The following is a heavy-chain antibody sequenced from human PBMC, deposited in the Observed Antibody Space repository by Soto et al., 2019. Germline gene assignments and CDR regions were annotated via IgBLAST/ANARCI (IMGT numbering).Heavy chain of an antibody. CDR3: ARARADYYDSSGYPLGY. J-gene: IGHJ4*02. CDR1: GFTFSSYW. CDR2: IKQDGSEK. D-gene: IGHD3-22*01. Sequence: EVQLVESGGGLVQPGGSLRLSCAASGFTFSSYWMSWVRQAPGKGLEWVANIKQDGSEKYYVDSVKGRFTISRDNAKNSPYLQMNSLRAEDTAVYYCARARADYYDSSGYPLGYWGQGTLVTVSS. V-gene: IGHV3-7*04.